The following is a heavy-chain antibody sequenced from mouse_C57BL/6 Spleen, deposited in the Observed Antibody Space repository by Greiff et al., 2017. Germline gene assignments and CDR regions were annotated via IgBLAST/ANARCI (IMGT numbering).Heavy chain of an antibody. J-gene: IGHJ4*01. V-gene: IGHV1-55*01. Sequence: QVQLQQPGAELVKPGASVKMSCKASGYTFTSYWITWVKQRPGQGLEWIGDIYPGSGSTNYNEKFKSKATLTVDTSSSTAYMQLSSLASEDSAVYYCARSRDYYYAMDYWGQGTSVTVSS. CDR2: IYPGSGST. CDR3: ARSRDYYYAMDY. CDR1: GYTFTSYW.